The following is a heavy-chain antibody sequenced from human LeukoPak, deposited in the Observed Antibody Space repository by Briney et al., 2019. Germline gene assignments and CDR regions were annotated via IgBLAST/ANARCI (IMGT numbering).Heavy chain of an antibody. CDR1: GFTFSSYG. Sequence: PGRSLRLSCAASGFTFSSYGMHWVRQAPGKGLEWVAVIWYDGSNKYYADSVKGRFTISRDNSKNTLYLQMNSLTAEDTAVYYRARDPLRFAFDIWGQGTMVTVSS. V-gene: IGHV3-33*01. CDR2: IWYDGSNK. CDR3: ARDPLRFAFDI. J-gene: IGHJ3*02. D-gene: IGHD3-16*01.